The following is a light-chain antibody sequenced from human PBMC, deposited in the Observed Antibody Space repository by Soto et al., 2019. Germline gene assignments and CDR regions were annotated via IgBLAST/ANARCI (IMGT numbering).Light chain of an antibody. CDR2: GAS. CDR3: QQYGSSPRT. CDR1: QSVSSGY. V-gene: IGKV3-20*01. Sequence: EIVLTQSPGTLSLSPGERATLSCRASQSVSSGYLAWYQQKPGQAPRLLIYGASIRAAGIPDRFSGSGSGADFTLTITRMETEDFALYYCQQYGSSPRTFGQGTKVDIQ. J-gene: IGKJ1*01.